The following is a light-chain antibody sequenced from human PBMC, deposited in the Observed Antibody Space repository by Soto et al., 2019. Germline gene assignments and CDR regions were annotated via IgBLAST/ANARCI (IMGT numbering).Light chain of an antibody. V-gene: IGKV1-12*01. CDR1: QGISSW. CDR2: AAS. CDR3: QQCFWHWT. Sequence: IHMTHSPSSLSASVLYRVTITCRASQGISSWLAWYQQKPGKAPKLLIYAASSLQSGVPSRFSGSGSGTEFTLSITSLQPDDFATYYCQQCFWHWTFGQGTKVDIK. J-gene: IGKJ1*01.